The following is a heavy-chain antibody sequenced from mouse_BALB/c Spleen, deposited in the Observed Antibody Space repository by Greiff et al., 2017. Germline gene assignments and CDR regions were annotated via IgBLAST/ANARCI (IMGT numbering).Heavy chain of an antibody. CDR3: ASNYEGY. V-gene: IGHV1-4*01. CDR2: INPSTGYT. Sequence: QVQLQQSGAELVRPGASVKMSCKASGYTFTSYWMHWVKQRPGQGLEWIGYINPSTGYTEYNQKFKDKATLTADKSSSTAYMQLSSLTSEDSAVYYCASNYEGYWGQGTTLTVSS. D-gene: IGHD2-1*01. J-gene: IGHJ2*01. CDR1: GYTFTSYW.